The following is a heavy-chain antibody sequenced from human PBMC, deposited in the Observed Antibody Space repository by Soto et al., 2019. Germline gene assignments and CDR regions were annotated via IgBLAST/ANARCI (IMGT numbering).Heavy chain of an antibody. CDR3: ARQFKGIAMRDY. J-gene: IGHJ4*02. CDR2: INHSGST. V-gene: IGHV4-34*01. CDR1: GGSFSGYY. D-gene: IGHD6-13*01. Sequence: QVQLQQWGAGLLKPSETLSLTCGVYGGSFSGYYWSWIRQPPGKGLEWIGEINHSGSTNYNNPSLKSPVTISVDTSKNQFALKLSSVTAADTDVYYCARQFKGIAMRDYWGQGTLVTVSS.